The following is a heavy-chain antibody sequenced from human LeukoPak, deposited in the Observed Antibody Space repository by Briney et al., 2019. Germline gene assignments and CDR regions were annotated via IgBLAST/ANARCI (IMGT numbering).Heavy chain of an antibody. CDR2: LSNDGSIT. D-gene: IGHD1-26*01. CDR1: GFTFSSYG. CDR3: AKDNGATTGYYYGMDV. J-gene: IGHJ6*02. Sequence: GALRLSCAASGFTFSSYGMHWVRQAPGKGLGWVAVLSNDGSITYYADSVKGRFAISRDNSKNTLYLQMNSLRAEDTALYYCAKDNGATTGYYYGMDVWGQGTTVTVSS. V-gene: IGHV3-30*18.